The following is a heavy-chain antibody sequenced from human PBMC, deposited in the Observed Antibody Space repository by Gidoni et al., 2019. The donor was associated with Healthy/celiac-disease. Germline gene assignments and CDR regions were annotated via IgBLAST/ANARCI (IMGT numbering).Heavy chain of an antibody. CDR3: TTGLYGSGSYTIDY. J-gene: IGHJ4*02. D-gene: IGHD3-10*01. Sequence: EVQLVESGGGLVKPGGPLRLSCAASGFTFSNAWMSWVRQAPGKGLEWVGRIKSKTDGGTTDYAAPVKGRFTISRDDSKNTLYLQMNSLKTEDTAVYYCTTGLYGSGSYTIDYWGQGTLVTVSS. CDR1: GFTFSNAW. V-gene: IGHV3-15*01. CDR2: IKSKTDGGTT.